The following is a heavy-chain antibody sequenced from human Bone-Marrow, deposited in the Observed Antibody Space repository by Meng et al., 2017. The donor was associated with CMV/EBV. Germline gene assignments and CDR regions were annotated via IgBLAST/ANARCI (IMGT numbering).Heavy chain of an antibody. CDR1: GFTFSSYW. J-gene: IGHJ1*01. D-gene: IGHD2-2*01. V-gene: IGHV3-7*03. Sequence: GGSLRLSCAASGFTFSSYWMSWVRQAPGKGLEWVANIKQDGSEKYYVDSVKGRFTISRDNAKNSLYLQMNSLRAEDTALYYCAKGLGYCSSISCPGYFQHWGQGTLVTVSS. CDR3: AKGLGYCSSISCPGYFQH. CDR2: IKQDGSEK.